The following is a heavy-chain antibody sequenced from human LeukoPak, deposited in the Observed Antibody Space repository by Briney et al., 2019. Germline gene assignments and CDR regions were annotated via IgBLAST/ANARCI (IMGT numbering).Heavy chain of an antibody. CDR1: GDSISTPSYW. D-gene: IGHD1-26*01. CDR2: IAYVGIT. V-gene: IGHV4-39*02. CDR3: IRDNGELAFDY. J-gene: IGHJ4*02. Sequence: PSETLSLTCTVSGDSISTPSYWWGWMRQSPGKGLEWIGSIAYVGITSYNPFLRSRVTISIDTSKNQFSLQLTSVTAADTAVYYCIRDNGELAFDYWGQGTLVTVSS.